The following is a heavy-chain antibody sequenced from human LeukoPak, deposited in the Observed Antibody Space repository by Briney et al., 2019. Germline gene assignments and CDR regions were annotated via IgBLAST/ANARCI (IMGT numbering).Heavy chain of an antibody. J-gene: IGHJ4*02. D-gene: IGHD6-19*01. CDR3: ALLAVASDFDY. V-gene: IGHV3-48*03. Sequence: GGSLRLSCAASGFMFSSFEMYWVRQAPGKGLEWVSHISSGASTMYYADSVKGRFTISRDNARNSLFLQMNSLRAEDTAVYYCALLAVASDFDYWGQGTLVTVSS. CDR1: GFMFSSFE. CDR2: ISSGASTM.